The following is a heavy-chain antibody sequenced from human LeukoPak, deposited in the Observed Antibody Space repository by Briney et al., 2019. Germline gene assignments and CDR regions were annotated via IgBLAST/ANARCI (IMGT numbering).Heavy chain of an antibody. V-gene: IGHV4-59*07. CDR1: GGSISSYY. D-gene: IGHD6-19*01. CDR2: IYYSGST. CDR3: ARMRGIAVAGLDY. J-gene: IGHJ4*02. Sequence: SDTLSLTCTVSGGSISSYYWSWIRQPPGKGLEWIGYIYYSGSTNYNPSLKSRVTISVDTSKNQFSLKLSSVTAADTAVYYCARMRGIAVAGLDYWGQGTLVTVSS.